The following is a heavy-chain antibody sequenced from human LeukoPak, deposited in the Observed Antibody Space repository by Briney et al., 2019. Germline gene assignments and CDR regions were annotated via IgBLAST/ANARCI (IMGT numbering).Heavy chain of an antibody. J-gene: IGHJ6*02. Sequence: PSQTLSLTCTVSGGSISSGGYYWSSIRQHPGKGLEWIGYIYYSGSTYYNPSLKSRVTISVDTSKNQFSLKLSSVTAADTAVYYCARDHYIPYYYDSSGYRPYYYYGMDVWGQGTTVTVSS. V-gene: IGHV4-31*03. CDR3: ARDHYIPYYYDSSGYRPYYYYGMDV. CDR1: GGSISSGGYY. CDR2: IYYSGST. D-gene: IGHD3-22*01.